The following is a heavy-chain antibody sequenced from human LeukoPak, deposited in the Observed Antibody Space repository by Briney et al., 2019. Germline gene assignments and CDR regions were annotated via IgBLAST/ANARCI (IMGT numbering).Heavy chain of an antibody. D-gene: IGHD3-10*01. CDR1: GGSFSGYY. J-gene: IGHJ4*02. CDR2: INHSGST. V-gene: IGHV4-34*01. Sequence: SETLSLTCAVYGGSFSGYYWSWIRQPPGKGLEWIGEINHSGSTNYNPSLKSRVTLSVDTSKNQFSLKLSSVTAADTAVYYCARGSGTALDYWGQGTLVTVSS. CDR3: ARGSGTALDY.